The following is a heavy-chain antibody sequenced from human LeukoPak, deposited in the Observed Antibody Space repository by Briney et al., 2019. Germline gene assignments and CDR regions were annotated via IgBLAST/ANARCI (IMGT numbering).Heavy chain of an antibody. CDR2: IYPDDSDT. CDR3: ARPNITSYYDSRGYDAFDV. J-gene: IGHJ3*01. V-gene: IGHV5-51*01. D-gene: IGHD3-22*01. Sequence: GESLKISCKGSGYRFNAYWIAWVPQMPGKGAEWIGIIYPDDSDTRYSPSFQGQVTISADKSVRTAYLQWSSLKASDTDMYYCARPNITSYYDSRGYDAFDVWGQGTMVTVS. CDR1: GYRFNAYW.